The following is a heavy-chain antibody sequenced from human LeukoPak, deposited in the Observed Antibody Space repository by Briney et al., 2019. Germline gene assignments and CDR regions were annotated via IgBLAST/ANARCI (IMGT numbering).Heavy chain of an antibody. CDR1: GYTLTSYG. V-gene: IGHV1-18*01. D-gene: IGHD2-2*01. CDR3: ASVPPVPAAIWEFDY. CDR2: ISAYNGNT. J-gene: IGHJ4*02. Sequence: ASVKVSCKASGYTLTSYGISWVRQAPGQGLEWMGWISAYNGNTNYAQKLQGRVTMTTDTSTSTAYMELRSLRSDDTAVYYCASVPPVPAAIWEFDYWGQGTLVTVSS.